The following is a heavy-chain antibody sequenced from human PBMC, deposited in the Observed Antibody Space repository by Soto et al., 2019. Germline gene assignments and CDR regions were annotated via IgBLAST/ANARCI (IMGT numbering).Heavy chain of an antibody. CDR3: AIMAAAGKYCDGLDV. J-gene: IGHJ6*01. CDR2: IYPGDSDT. CDR1: GYSFTSYW. D-gene: IGHD6-13*01. V-gene: IGHV5-51*01. Sequence: GESLKISCKGSGYSFTSYWIGWVRQMPGKGLECMGIIYPGDSDTRYSPSFQGQVTISADKSISTAYLQWSSLKASDTAMYYCAIMAAAGKYCDGLDVWGQGTTVIVSS.